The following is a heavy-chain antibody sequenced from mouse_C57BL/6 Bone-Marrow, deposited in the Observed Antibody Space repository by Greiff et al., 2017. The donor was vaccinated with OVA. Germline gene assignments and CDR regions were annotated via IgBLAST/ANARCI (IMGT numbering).Heavy chain of an antibody. V-gene: IGHV1-50*01. D-gene: IGHD4-1*01. CDR2: IDPSDSYI. CDR3: ASWDFAY. Sequence: QVQLQQPGAELVKPGASVKLSCKASGYTFTSYWMHWVKQRPGQGLEWIGEIDPSDSYINYNQKFKGKATLTVDTSSSTAYMQLSSLRSEDSAVYYCASWDFAYWGQGTLVTVSA. CDR1: GYTFTSYW. J-gene: IGHJ3*01.